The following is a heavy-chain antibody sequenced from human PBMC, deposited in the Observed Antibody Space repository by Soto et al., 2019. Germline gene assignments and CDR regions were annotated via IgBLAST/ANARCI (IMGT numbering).Heavy chain of an antibody. V-gene: IGHV3-7*01. Sequence: GGSLRLSCVTYGLTFTDYWMSWVRQAPGKGLEWVANIKQDESEKNYLDSVKGRFTISRDNAKNSLYLQMNSLRAEDTAVYYCARDRGYSYFSYYFDYWGQGTLVTVSS. J-gene: IGHJ4*02. CDR1: GLTFTDYW. D-gene: IGHD5-18*01. CDR3: ARDRGYSYFSYYFDY. CDR2: IKQDESEK.